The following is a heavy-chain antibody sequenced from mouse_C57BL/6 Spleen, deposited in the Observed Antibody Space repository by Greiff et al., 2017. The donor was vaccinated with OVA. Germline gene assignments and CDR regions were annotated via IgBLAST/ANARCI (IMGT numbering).Heavy chain of an antibody. V-gene: IGHV3-1*01. CDR2: ISYSGST. D-gene: IGHD1-1*01. Sequence: EVQLQESGPGMVKPSQSLSLTCTVTGYSITSGYDWHWIRHFPGNKLEWMGYISYSGSTNYNPSLKSRISITHDTSKNHFFLKLNSVTTEDTATYYCARWGYYGSSSYWYFDVWGTGTTVTVSS. CDR3: ARWGYYGSSSYWYFDV. J-gene: IGHJ1*03. CDR1: GYSITSGYD.